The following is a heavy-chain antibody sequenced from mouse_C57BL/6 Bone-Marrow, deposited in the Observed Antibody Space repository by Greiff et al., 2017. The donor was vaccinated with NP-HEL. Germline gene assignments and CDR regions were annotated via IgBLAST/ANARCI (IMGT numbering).Heavy chain of an antibody. CDR2: IYPGSGST. CDR3: ARGGYDEDYAMDY. D-gene: IGHD2-2*01. J-gene: IGHJ4*01. CDR1: GYTFTSYW. V-gene: IGHV1-55*01. Sequence: QVQLQQPGAELVKPGASVKMSCEASGYTFTSYWITWVKQRPGQGLEWIGDIYPGSGSTNYNEKFKSKATLTVDTSSSTAYMQLSSLTSEDSAVYYCARGGYDEDYAMDYWGQGTSVTVSS.